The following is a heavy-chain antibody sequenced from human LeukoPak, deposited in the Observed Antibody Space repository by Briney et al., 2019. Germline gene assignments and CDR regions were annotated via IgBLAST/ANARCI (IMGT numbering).Heavy chain of an antibody. D-gene: IGHD1-1*01. CDR3: ARDQKSWIYYYHYYMDV. J-gene: IGHJ6*03. V-gene: IGHV3-7*01. Sequence: GGSLRLSCAASGFTFSSFWMSWVRQAPGKGLEWVANINQDGGEKQYVDSVKGRFTISRDNAKNSLYLQMNSLRAEDTAVYCCARDQKSWIYYYHYYMDVWGKGTTVTVSS. CDR2: INQDGGEK. CDR1: GFTFSSFW.